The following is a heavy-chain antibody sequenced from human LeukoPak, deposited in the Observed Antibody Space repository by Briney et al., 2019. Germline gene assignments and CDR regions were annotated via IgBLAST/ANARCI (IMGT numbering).Heavy chain of an antibody. CDR1: GFTFNTYT. D-gene: IGHD3-3*01. J-gene: IGHJ4*02. CDR2: ISSGTSYI. V-gene: IGHV3-21*01. Sequence: GGSLRLSCAASGFTFNTYTMNWVRQAPGKGLEWVSSISSGTSYIYYADSVKGRFTISRDNAKNSLYLQMNSLRAEDTAVYYCARGGYYGSGRYYFDSWGQGTLVTVSS. CDR3: ARGGYYGSGRYYFDS.